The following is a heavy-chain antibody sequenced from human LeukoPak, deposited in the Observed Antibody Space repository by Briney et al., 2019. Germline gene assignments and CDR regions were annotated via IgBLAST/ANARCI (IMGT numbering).Heavy chain of an antibody. CDR2: ISSSSSTI. D-gene: IGHD1-26*01. V-gene: IGHV3-48*01. CDR1: GFTFSSYS. Sequence: GSLRLSCAASGFTFSSYSMNWVRQAPGKGLEWVSYISSSSSTIYYADSVKGRFTISRDNAKNSLYLQTNSLRAEDTAVYYCARDPFLGWELPGWFDPWGQGTLVTVSS. J-gene: IGHJ5*02. CDR3: ARDPFLGWELPGWFDP.